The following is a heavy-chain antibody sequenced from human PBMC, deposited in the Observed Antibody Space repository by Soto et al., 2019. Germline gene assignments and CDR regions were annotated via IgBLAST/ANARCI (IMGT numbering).Heavy chain of an antibody. V-gene: IGHV4-34*01. CDR1: GGSFSGYY. CDR2: INHSGST. J-gene: IGHJ5*02. CDR3: ARGPVTVTPCFKCWFDP. Sequence: SETLSLTCAVYGGSFSGYYWSWIRQPPGKGLEWIGEINHSGSTNYNPSLKSRVTISVDTSKNQFSLKLSSVTAADTAVYYCARGPVTVTPCFKCWFDPWGQATLVTVSS. D-gene: IGHD4-17*01.